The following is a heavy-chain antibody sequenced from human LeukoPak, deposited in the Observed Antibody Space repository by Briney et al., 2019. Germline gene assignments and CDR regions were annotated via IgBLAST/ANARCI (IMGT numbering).Heavy chain of an antibody. J-gene: IGHJ4*02. CDR3: FSGYSGLVDY. D-gene: IGHD5-12*01. Sequence: GGSLRLSCAASGFTFSSYSMNWVRQAPGKGLEWVSYISSSSSTIYYADSVKGRFTISRDNAKNSLYLQMNSLRAEDTAVYYCFSGYSGLVDYWGQGTLVTVSS. CDR2: ISSSSSTI. CDR1: GFTFSSYS. V-gene: IGHV3-48*04.